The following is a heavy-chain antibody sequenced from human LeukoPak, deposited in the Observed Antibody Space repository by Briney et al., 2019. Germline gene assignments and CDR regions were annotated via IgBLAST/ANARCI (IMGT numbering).Heavy chain of an antibody. Sequence: SETLSLTCSVSSGSISGFYWSWIRQPVGKGLEWIGRISSSGSINYNPSLESRVTLSVDTSKNQFSLKLSSVTAADTAVYYCARPIVVVPAAKRGLVGIDAFDIWGQGTMVTVSS. V-gene: IGHV4-4*07. D-gene: IGHD2-2*01. CDR1: SGSISGFY. CDR3: ARPIVVVPAAKRGLVGIDAFDI. CDR2: ISSSGSI. J-gene: IGHJ3*02.